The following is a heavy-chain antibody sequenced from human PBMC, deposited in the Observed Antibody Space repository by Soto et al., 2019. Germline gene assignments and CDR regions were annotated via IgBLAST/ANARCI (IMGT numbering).Heavy chain of an antibody. Sequence: GGSLRLSCAASGFTFSSYGMHWVRQAPGKGLEWVAVIWYDGSNKYYADSVKGRFTISRDNSKNKLYLQMNSLRAEDTAVYYCARGYSYSSSWNRGLIDYLGQGTLVTVSS. D-gene: IGHD6-13*01. CDR1: GFTFSSYG. J-gene: IGHJ4*02. CDR3: ARGYSYSSSWNRGLIDY. V-gene: IGHV3-33*01. CDR2: IWYDGSNK.